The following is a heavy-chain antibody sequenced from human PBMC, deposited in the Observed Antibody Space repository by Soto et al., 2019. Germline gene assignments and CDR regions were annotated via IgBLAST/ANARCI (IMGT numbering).Heavy chain of an antibody. J-gene: IGHJ4*02. D-gene: IGHD3-10*01. Sequence: QITLKESGPPLVKPTQTLTLTCTFSGFSLSTSGVGVGWIRQPPGKALEWLALIYWDDDKRYSPSLKSRLTITKDTSKNQVVLTMTNMDPVDTATYYCAHRLGAYYGSGSYYGYWGQGTLVTVSS. V-gene: IGHV2-5*02. CDR1: GFSLSTSGVG. CDR2: IYWDDDK. CDR3: AHRLGAYYGSGSYYGY.